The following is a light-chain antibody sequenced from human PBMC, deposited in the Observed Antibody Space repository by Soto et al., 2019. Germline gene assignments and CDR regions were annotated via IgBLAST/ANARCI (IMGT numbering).Light chain of an antibody. J-gene: IGKJ5*01. CDR1: QSISSY. V-gene: IGKV1-9*01. CDR3: QQLNSYPIT. CDR2: AAS. Sequence: DIQLTQSPSFLSASVGDRVTITCRASQSISSYLAWYQQKPGKAPKLLIYAASTLQSGVPSRFSGSGSGTEFTLTISSLQPEDFATYCCQQLNSYPITFGQGTRLEIK.